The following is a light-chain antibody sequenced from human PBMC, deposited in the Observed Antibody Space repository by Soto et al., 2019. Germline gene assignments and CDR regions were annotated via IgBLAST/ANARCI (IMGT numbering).Light chain of an antibody. J-gene: IGLJ2*01. CDR1: SSDVGSYNL. CDR3: CSYAGSSTFV. CDR2: EVS. Sequence: QSALTQPASVSGSPGQSLTISCTGTSSDVGSYNLVSWYQQHPGKAPKLMIYEVSKRPSGVSNRFSGSKSSNTASLTISGLQAEDEADYYCCSYAGSSTFVFGGGTKLTVL. V-gene: IGLV2-23*02.